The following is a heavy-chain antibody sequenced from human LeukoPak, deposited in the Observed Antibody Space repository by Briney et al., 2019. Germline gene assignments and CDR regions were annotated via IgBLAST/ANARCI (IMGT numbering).Heavy chain of an antibody. Sequence: SETLSLTCTVSGGSISSSSYYWGWIRQPPGKGLEWIGSIYYSGSTYYNPSLKSRVTISVDTSKNQFSLKLSSVTAADTAVYYCARDRNTMVRGVISRFDPWGQGTLVTVSS. J-gene: IGHJ5*02. D-gene: IGHD3-10*01. CDR2: IYYSGST. CDR3: ARDRNTMVRGVISRFDP. V-gene: IGHV4-39*02. CDR1: GGSISSSSYY.